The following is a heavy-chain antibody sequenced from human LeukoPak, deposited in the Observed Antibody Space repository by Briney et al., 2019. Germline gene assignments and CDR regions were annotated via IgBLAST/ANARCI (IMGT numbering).Heavy chain of an antibody. CDR3: ARVNYYMDV. V-gene: IGHV3-21*01. Sequence: GGSLRLSCTTSGFTFGDFAMSWVRQAPGKGLEWVSSISSSSVYIFYADSVKGRFTISRDNAKNSVYLQLNSLRAEDTAVYYCARVNYYMDVWGKGTTVTVSS. CDR2: ISSSSVYI. J-gene: IGHJ6*03. CDR1: GFTFGDFA.